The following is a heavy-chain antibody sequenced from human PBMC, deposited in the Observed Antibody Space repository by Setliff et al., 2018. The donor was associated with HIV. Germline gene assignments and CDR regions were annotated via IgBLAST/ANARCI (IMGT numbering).Heavy chain of an antibody. Sequence: SETLSLACGVSGYSISSGYYWGWIRQPPGKGLEWIGNMCHGGNNNYYNPSLKSRVTISVDTSKNQFSLILSSVTAADTAIYYCARSIHGGGSEPFDTWGQGILVTVSS. V-gene: IGHV4-38-2*01. CDR3: ARSIHGGGSEPFDT. D-gene: IGHD3-10*01. J-gene: IGHJ5*02. CDR2: MCHGGNNN. CDR1: GYSISSGYY.